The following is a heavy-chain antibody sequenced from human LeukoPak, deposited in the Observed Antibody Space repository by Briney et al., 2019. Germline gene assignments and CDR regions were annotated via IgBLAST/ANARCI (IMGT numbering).Heavy chain of an antibody. D-gene: IGHD5-18*01. V-gene: IGHV1-69*05. Sequence: SVKVSCKASGYTFSSYDISWVRQAPGQGLEWMGGIIPIFGTANYAQKFQGRVTITTDESTSTAYMELSSLRSEDTAVYYCARDPLEAAMAPYYYYYMDVWGKGTTVTVSS. CDR2: IIPIFGTA. CDR3: ARDPLEAAMAPYYYYYMDV. J-gene: IGHJ6*03. CDR1: GYTFSSYD.